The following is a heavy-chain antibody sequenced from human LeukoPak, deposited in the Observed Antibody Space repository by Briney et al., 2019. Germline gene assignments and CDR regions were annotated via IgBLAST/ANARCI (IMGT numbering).Heavy chain of an antibody. Sequence: PSETLSLTCAVYGGSFSGYYWSWIRQPPGKGLEWIGEINHSGSTNYNPSLKSRVTISVDTSKNQFSLKLSSVTAADTAVYYCARGGYYDFWSGYYHFDYWGLGTLVTVSS. V-gene: IGHV4-34*01. CDR2: INHSGST. D-gene: IGHD3-3*01. CDR1: GGSFSGYY. J-gene: IGHJ4*02. CDR3: ARGGYYDFWSGYYHFDY.